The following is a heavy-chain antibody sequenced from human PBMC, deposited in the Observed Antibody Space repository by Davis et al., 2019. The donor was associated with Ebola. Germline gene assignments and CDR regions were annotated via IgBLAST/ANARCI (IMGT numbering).Heavy chain of an antibody. V-gene: IGHV3-11*04. CDR2: ISSSGSTI. CDR1: GFTFSDYY. J-gene: IGHJ3*02. CDR3: ARDGGSYDAFNI. D-gene: IGHD3-16*01. Sequence: GESLKISCAASGFTFSDYYMSWIRQAPGKGLEWVSYISSSGSTIYYADSVKGRFTISIDNAKNSLYLEMNSLRDEDTAVYYCARDGGSYDAFNIWGRGTMVTVSS.